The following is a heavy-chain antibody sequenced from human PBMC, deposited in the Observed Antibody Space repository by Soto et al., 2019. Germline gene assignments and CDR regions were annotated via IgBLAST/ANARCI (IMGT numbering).Heavy chain of an antibody. CDR3: ARGSHKLHSYDSSGFYHYVDY. Sequence: PSETLSLTCAVYSGSFSDYSWAWIRQPPGKGLEWIGEINDSGSTNYTPSLERRVTISRDTSKNRFSLKLSSVTAADTAVYYCARGSHKLHSYDSSGFYHYVDYWGQGSLVTVSS. D-gene: IGHD3-22*01. CDR2: INDSGST. J-gene: IGHJ4*02. CDR1: SGSFSDYS. V-gene: IGHV4-34*01.